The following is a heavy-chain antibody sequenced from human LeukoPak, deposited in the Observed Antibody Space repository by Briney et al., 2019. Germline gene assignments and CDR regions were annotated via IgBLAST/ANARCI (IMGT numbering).Heavy chain of an antibody. V-gene: IGHV4-39*07. J-gene: IGHJ4*02. Sequence: PSETLSLTCTVSGGSISSSSYYWGWIRQPQGKGLEWIGSTYDSGRYYYNASLKSRVTISVDTSKIHFSLKPGSLTAADMAVYYCARAGVTVAAMGYWGQGTLVTVSS. D-gene: IGHD6-19*01. CDR2: TYDSGRY. CDR3: ARAGVTVAAMGY. CDR1: GGSISSSSYY.